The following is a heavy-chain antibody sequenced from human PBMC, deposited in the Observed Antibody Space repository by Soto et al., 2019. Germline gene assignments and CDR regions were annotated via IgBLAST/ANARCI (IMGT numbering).Heavy chain of an antibody. D-gene: IGHD2-2*01. J-gene: IGHJ5*02. CDR2: IYYSGTT. V-gene: IGHV4-31*03. CDR3: ARCSLVVVPAPGFDP. Sequence: SETLSLTCTVSGGSISSGGYYWSWIRQHPGKGLEWIGYIYYSGTTYYNPSLKRRVTISVDTSKNQFSLKLSSVSAADTALYYCARCSLVVVPAPGFDPWGRGTLVTVSS. CDR1: GGSISSGGYY.